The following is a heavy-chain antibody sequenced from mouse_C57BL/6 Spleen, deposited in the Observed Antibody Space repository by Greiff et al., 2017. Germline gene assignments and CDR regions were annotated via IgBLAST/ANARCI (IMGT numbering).Heavy chain of an antibody. CDR2: FHPYNDDT. Sequence: VQLQQSGAELVKPGASVKMSCKASGYTFTTYPIEWMKQNPGKSLEWIGNFHPYNDDTKYNDKLTGKATLTIKNSSCTVYLELSRITSDDDAVSYCSILRMRRAFDYWGQGTTLTVSS. V-gene: IGHV1-47*01. D-gene: IGHD3-1*01. J-gene: IGHJ2*01. CDR1: GYTFTTYP. CDR3: SILRMRRAFDY.